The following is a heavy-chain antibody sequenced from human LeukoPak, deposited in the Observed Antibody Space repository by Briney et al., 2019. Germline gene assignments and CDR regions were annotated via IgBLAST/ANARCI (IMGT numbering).Heavy chain of an antibody. CDR1: GFTFRSYA. V-gene: IGHV3-23*01. Sequence: GGSLRLSCAASGFTFRSYAMSWVRQAPGKGLERVSAISGSGGSTYYADSVKGRFTISRDNSKNTLYLQMNRLRAEDTAVYYCAKDRWIQLWLRYYYYMDVWGKGTTVTVSS. J-gene: IGHJ6*03. CDR3: AKDRWIQLWLRYYYYMDV. CDR2: ISGSGGST. D-gene: IGHD5-18*01.